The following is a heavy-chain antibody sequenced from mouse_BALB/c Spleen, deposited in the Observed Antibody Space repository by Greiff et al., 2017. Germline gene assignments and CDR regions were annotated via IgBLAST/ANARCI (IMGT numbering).Heavy chain of an antibody. CDR2: IYPGDGDT. D-gene: IGHD3-3*01. CDR3: ARGGTLAMDY. CDR1: GYAFCSSW. J-gene: IGHJ4*01. V-gene: IGHV1-82*01. Sequence: VQLQESGPELVKPGASVKISCKASGYAFCSSWMNWVKQRPGQGLEWIGRIYPGDGDTNYNGKFKGKATLTADKSSSTAYMQLSSLTSVDSAVYFCARGGTLAMDYWGQGTSGTVSS.